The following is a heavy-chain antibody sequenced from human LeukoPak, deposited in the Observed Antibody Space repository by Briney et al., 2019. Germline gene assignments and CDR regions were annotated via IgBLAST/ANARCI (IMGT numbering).Heavy chain of an antibody. D-gene: IGHD3-22*01. CDR3: AKSDDSSGYYYGIVY. CDR1: GFTFSSYA. Sequence: GGSLRLSCAASGFTFSSYAMNWVRQAPGKGLEWVSAIGGSGGSTYYADSVKGRFTISRDNSKNTLYLQMNSLRAEDTALYHCAKSDDSSGYYYGIVYWGQGTLVTVSS. J-gene: IGHJ4*02. CDR2: IGGSGGST. V-gene: IGHV3-23*01.